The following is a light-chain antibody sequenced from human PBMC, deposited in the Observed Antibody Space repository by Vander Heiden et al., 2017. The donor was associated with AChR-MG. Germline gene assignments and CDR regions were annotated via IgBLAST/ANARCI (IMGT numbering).Light chain of an antibody. V-gene: IGKV4-1*01. CDR3: QQYYSTPHT. Sequence: DIVMTQSPDSLAVSLGERATINCKSSQSVLYSSNNKNYLAWYQQKPRQPPKLLIYWASTRESGVPDRFSGSGSGTDFTLTISSLQAEDVAVYYCQQYYSTPHTFGQGTKVEIK. CDR1: QSVLYSSNNKNY. J-gene: IGKJ1*01. CDR2: WAS.